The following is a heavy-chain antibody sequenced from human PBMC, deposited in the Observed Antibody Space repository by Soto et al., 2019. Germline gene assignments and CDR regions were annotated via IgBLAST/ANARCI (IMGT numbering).Heavy chain of an antibody. CDR2: IIPIFGTA. CDR3: ASPTGKLDY. J-gene: IGHJ4*02. D-gene: IGHD2-8*02. CDR1: GGTFSNYT. Sequence: QVQLVQSGAEVKKPGSSVKVSCKASGGTFSNYTISWVRQAPGEGLEWMGGIIPIFGTANYAQKFQGRVTITADESTSTAYMELSSLRSDDTAVYYCASPTGKLDYWGQGTLVTVSS. V-gene: IGHV1-69*01.